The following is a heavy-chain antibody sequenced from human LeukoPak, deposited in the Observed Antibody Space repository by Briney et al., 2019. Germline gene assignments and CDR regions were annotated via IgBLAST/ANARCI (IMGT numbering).Heavy chain of an antibody. D-gene: IGHD6-6*01. CDR3: AREGAGRMGIAARRFDP. J-gene: IGHJ5*02. CDR1: GYTFTAYY. V-gene: IGHV1-2*02. Sequence: ASVKVSCKASGYTFTAYYIHWVRQAPGQGLEWMGWINPYSGGTNYAQKFQGRVTMTRDTSISTAYMELSRLRSDDTAVYYCAREGAGRMGIAARRFDPWGQGTLVTVSS. CDR2: INPYSGGT.